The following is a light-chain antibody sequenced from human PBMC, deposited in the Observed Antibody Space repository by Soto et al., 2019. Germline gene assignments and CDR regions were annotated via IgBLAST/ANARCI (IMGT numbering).Light chain of an antibody. CDR2: GAS. V-gene: IGKV3-20*01. Sequence: EIVLTQSPGTLSLSPGEGATLSCRASQSVYRNYLAWYQQKPGQAPRVLIYGASSRATGIPDKFSGSGSGTDFTLTISRLEPEDFAVYYCQQYGSSPITFGHGTRLEIK. CDR3: QQYGSSPIT. CDR1: QSVYRNY. J-gene: IGKJ5*01.